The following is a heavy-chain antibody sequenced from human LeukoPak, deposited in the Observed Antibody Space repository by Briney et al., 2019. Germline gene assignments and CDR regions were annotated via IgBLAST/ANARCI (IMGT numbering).Heavy chain of an antibody. Sequence: ASVKVSCKVSGYTLTELSMHWVRQAPGKGLEWMGGFDPEDGETIYAQKFQGRVTMTEDTSTDTAYMELSSLRSEDTAVYYCATGIRLDQYFNYYYGMDVWGQGTTVTVSS. D-gene: IGHD3/OR15-3a*01. J-gene: IGHJ6*02. V-gene: IGHV1-24*01. CDR3: ATGIRLDQYFNYYYGMDV. CDR2: FDPEDGET. CDR1: GYTLTELS.